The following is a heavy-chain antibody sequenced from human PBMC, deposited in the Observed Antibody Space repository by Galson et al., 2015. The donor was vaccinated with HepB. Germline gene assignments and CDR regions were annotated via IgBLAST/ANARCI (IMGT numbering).Heavy chain of an antibody. Sequence: VKVSCKVSGYTFTDYYMHWVQQAPGKGLEWMGLVDPEDGETIYAEKFQGRVTITADTSTDTAYMELSSLRSEDTAVYYCATFSNSYYGGNPPGWGQGTLVTVSS. J-gene: IGHJ4*02. CDR3: ATFSNSYYGGNPPG. CDR2: VDPEDGET. CDR1: GYTFTDYY. D-gene: IGHD4-23*01. V-gene: IGHV1-69-2*01.